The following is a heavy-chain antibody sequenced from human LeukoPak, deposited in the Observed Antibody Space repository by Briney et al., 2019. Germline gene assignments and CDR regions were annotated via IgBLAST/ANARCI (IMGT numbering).Heavy chain of an antibody. V-gene: IGHV3-30*18. CDR2: ISYDGSNK. D-gene: IGHD6-13*01. CDR1: GFTFSSYG. J-gene: IGHJ4*02. CDR3: AKSLRRQFSSSSDY. Sequence: PGGSLRLSCAASGFTFSSYGMHWVRQAPGKGLEWVAVISYDGSNKYYADSVKGRFTISRDNSKNTLYLQMNSLRAEDTAVYYCAKSLRRQFSSSSDYWGQGTLVTVSS.